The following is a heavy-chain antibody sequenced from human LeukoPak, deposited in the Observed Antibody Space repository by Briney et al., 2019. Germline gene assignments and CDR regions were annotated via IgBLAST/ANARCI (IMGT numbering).Heavy chain of an antibody. CDR1: GYTFTGYY. CDR3: ARDPYYYDTSGNDY. J-gene: IGHJ4*02. Sequence: GASVKVSCKASGYTFTGYYLHWVRQAPGQGLEWMGWINPNSGGTNYAQNFQGRVTMTRDTSISTAYMELRRLRSDDTAVYYCARDPYYYDTSGNDYWGQGTLVTVSS. D-gene: IGHD3-22*01. V-gene: IGHV1-2*02. CDR2: INPNSGGT.